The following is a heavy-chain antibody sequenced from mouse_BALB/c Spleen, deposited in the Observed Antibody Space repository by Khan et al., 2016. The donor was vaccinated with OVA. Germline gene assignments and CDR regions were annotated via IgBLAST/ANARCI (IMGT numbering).Heavy chain of an antibody. CDR2: INPSNGYT. CDR1: GYTFTTYT. D-gene: IGHD2-14*01. J-gene: IGHJ3*01. CDR3: ARGGAYYRSDGWFSC. V-gene: IGHV1-4*01. Sequence: VQLQESGAELARPGASVKMSCKASGYTFTTYTMHWVKQRPGQGLEWIGYINPSNGYTNYNQKFKDKSTLTADKSSSTAYMQLSSLTSDYSAVYYCARGGAYYRSDGWFSCWGQGTLVTVSA.